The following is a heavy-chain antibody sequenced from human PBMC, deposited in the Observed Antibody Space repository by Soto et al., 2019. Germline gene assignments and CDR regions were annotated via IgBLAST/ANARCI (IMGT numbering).Heavy chain of an antibody. V-gene: IGHV3-74*03. CDR2: INSDGSSR. CDR1: GFTSSSDW. CDR3: VRQWGY. Sequence: EVQLVESGGGLVQPGGSLRLSCVGSGFTSSSDWMHWVRQVPGKGLVWVSRINSDGSSRAYADSVKGRFTISRDNAKNTLYLQMNSLRAEDTAVYYCVRQWGYWGQGIMVTVSS. D-gene: IGHD1-26*01. J-gene: IGHJ4*02.